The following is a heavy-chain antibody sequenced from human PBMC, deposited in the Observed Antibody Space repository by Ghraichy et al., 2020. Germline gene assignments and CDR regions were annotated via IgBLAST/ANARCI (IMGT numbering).Heavy chain of an antibody. Sequence: GESPNISCAASGFTLSSYWMHWVRQAPGKGLEWVANIKQDGSEKYYVDSVKGRFTISRDNAKNSLYLQMNSLRAEDTAVYYCARDLGFLPYWGQGTLVTVSS. D-gene: IGHD3-10*01. CDR2: IKQDGSEK. J-gene: IGHJ4*02. CDR1: GFTLSSYW. V-gene: IGHV3-7*03. CDR3: ARDLGFLPY.